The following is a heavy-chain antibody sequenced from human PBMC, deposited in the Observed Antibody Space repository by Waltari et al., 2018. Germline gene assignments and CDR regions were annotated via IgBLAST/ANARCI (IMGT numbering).Heavy chain of an antibody. Sequence: EVQLVESGGGLIQPGGSLRLSCAASGFTVRNYMSWVRQAPGKGLDWVSVIYAGGSTDSADTVKGRFTISRDNSKNTLYLQMNSLRAEDTAVYYWATSMAVAGKGRGWFDSWGQGTLVTVSS. CDR3: ATSMAVAGKGRGWFDS. V-gene: IGHV3-53*01. CDR2: IYAGGST. J-gene: IGHJ5*01. D-gene: IGHD6-19*01. CDR1: GFTVRNY.